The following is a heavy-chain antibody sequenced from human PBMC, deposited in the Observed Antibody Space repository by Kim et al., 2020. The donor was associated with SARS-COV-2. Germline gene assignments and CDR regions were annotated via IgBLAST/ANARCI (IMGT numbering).Heavy chain of an antibody. CDR1: GFTFSSYW. D-gene: IGHD6-6*01. V-gene: IGHV3-7*03. Sequence: GGSLRLSCAASGFTFSSYWMSWVRQAPGKGLEWVANIKQDGSEKYYVDSVKGRFTISRDNAKNSLYLQMNSLRAEDTAVYYCARDSGYSSSSIYYYYGMDVWGQGTTVTVSS. CDR2: IKQDGSEK. CDR3: ARDSGYSSSSIYYYYGMDV. J-gene: IGHJ6*02.